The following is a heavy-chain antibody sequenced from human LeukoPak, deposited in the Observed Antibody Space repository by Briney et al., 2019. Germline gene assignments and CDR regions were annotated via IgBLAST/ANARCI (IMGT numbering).Heavy chain of an antibody. D-gene: IGHD6-13*01. CDR1: GFTFSSYA. J-gene: IGHJ4*02. CDR2: ISGSGGST. Sequence: GGSLRLSCAASGFTFSSYAMSWVRQAPGKGLEWVSAISGSGGSTYYADSVKGRFTISRDNSKNTLYLQMNSLRAEDTAVYYCARGPGYSSSWSGLVHYWGQGTLVTVSS. V-gene: IGHV3-23*01. CDR3: ARGPGYSSSWSGLVHY.